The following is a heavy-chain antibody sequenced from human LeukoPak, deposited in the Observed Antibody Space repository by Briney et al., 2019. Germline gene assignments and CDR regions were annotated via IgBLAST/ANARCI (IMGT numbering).Heavy chain of an antibody. V-gene: IGHV3-53*05. J-gene: IGHJ3*02. CDR1: GCTVSSNY. CDR2: IYSGGST. Sequence: GGSLRLSCAASGCTVSSNYMSWVRQAPGKGLEWVSVIYSGGSTYYADSVKGRFTISRDNSKNTLYLQMNSLRAEDTAVYYCARDDPEDAFDIWGQGTMVTVSS. CDR3: ARDDPEDAFDI.